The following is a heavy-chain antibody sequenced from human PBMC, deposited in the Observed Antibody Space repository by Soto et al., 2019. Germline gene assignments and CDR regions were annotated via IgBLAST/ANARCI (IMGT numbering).Heavy chain of an antibody. V-gene: IGHV4-59*01. CDR3: ARNPIASRPYYYYMDV. CDR2: IYFSGST. Sequence: QVQLQESGPGLVKPSETLSLTCTVSGDSISSYYWSWIRQPPGKGLEWIGYIYFSGSTNYNPSLKSRVTISVDTSKNQFSLKLTSVTAADTAVYYCARNPIASRPYYYYMDVWGNGTTVTVSS. CDR1: GDSISSYY. J-gene: IGHJ6*03. D-gene: IGHD6-6*01.